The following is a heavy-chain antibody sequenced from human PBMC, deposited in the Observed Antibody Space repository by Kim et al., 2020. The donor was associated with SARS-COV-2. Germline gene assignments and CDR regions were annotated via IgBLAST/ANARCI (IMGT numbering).Heavy chain of an antibody. CDR2: IWYDGSNK. Sequence: GGSLRLSCVASGFTFSSYGMHWVRQAPGKGLEWVAVIWYDGSNKYYADSVKGRFTISRDNSKNTLYLQMNSLRAEDTALYYCARGYNWNDYSTYYYYYGLDVWGQGTTVTVSS. V-gene: IGHV3-33*01. J-gene: IGHJ6*02. CDR3: ARGYNWNDYSTYYYYYGLDV. CDR1: GFTFSSYG. D-gene: IGHD1-1*01.